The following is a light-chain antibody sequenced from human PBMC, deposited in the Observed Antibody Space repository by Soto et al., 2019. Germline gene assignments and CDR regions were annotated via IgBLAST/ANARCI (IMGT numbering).Light chain of an antibody. CDR2: ANT. CDR3: QSFDNSLSSFYV. Sequence: QSALTQTPSVSGAPGQRVTISCTGTNSNIGGGYDVHWYQHLPGRAPKLLFFANTHRPSGVPDRFSGSKSGTSASLAITGLQPEDEADYYCQSFDNSLSSFYVFGSGTKVTVL. J-gene: IGLJ1*01. CDR1: NSNIGGGYD. V-gene: IGLV1-40*01.